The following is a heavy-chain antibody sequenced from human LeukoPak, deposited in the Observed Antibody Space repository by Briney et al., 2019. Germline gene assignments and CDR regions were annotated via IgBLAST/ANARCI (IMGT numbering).Heavy chain of an antibody. Sequence: AGGSLRLSCAASEFTFSSYEMNWVRQAPGKGLEWVSYITSSGSTIYYADSVKGRFTISRDNAKNSLYLQMNSLRAEDTAVYYCAIPTYYYDSSGQGYWGQGTLVTVSS. CDR2: ITSSGSTI. V-gene: IGHV3-48*03. CDR3: AIPTYYYDSSGQGY. CDR1: EFTFSSYE. D-gene: IGHD3-22*01. J-gene: IGHJ4*02.